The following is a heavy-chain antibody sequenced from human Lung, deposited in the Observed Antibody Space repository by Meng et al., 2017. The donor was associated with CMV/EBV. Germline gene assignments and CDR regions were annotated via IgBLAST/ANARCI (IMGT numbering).Heavy chain of an antibody. D-gene: IGHD6-19*01. CDR3: ASFPPPGKQWLVTDY. V-gene: IGHV4-4*03. CDR1: GGSISSSNW. CDR2: IYHSGST. Sequence: QWRLQESGPGLLRPPGPLALPCAVSGGSISSSNWWSWVRQPPGKGLEWIGEIYHSGSTNYNPSLKSRVTISVDKSKNQFSLKLSSVTAADTAVYYCASFPPPGKQWLVTDYWGQGTLVTVSS. J-gene: IGHJ4*02.